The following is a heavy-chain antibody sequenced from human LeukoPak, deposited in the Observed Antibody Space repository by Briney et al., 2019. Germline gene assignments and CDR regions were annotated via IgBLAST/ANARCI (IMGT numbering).Heavy chain of an antibody. D-gene: IGHD3-22*01. J-gene: IGHJ4*02. V-gene: IGHV3-23*01. CDR2: ISGSGGST. Sequence: GGSLRLSCAASGFTFNNYNMKWVRQAPGKGLEWVSAISGSGGSTYYADSVKGRFTISRDNSKNTLYLQMNSLRAEDTAVYYCAKYGYYDSSGHDYWGQGTLVTVSS. CDR3: AKYGYYDSSGHDY. CDR1: GFTFNNYN.